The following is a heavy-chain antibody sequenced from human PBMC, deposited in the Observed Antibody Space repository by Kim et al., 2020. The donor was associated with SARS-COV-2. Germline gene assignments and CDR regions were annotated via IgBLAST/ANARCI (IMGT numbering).Heavy chain of an antibody. J-gene: IGHJ4*02. D-gene: IGHD6-6*01. CDR1: GGSISSYY. Sequence: SETLSLTCTVSGGSISSYYWSWIRQPAGKGLEWIGRIYTSGSSNYNPSLKSRVTMSVDTSKNQFSLKLTSVTAADTAVYYCAREYSSSLCRVFDYWGQGTLVTVSS. CDR2: IYTSGSS. CDR3: AREYSSSLCRVFDY. V-gene: IGHV4-4*07.